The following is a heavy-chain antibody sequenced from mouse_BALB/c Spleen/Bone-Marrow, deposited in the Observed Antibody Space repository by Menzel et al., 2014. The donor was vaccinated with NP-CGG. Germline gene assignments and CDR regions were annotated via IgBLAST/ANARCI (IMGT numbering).Heavy chain of an antibody. D-gene: IGHD2-14*01. J-gene: IGHJ2*01. CDR1: GFSIKDYY. V-gene: IGHV14-1*02. CDR3: VAYYRYEYYFDY. CDR2: IDPENGNT. Sequence: EVKVEESGAELVRPGALVKLSCKASGFSIKDYYMHWVKQRPEQGLEWIGWIDPENGNTIYDPKFQGKASITADTSSNTAYLQLSSLTSEDTAVYYCVAYYRYEYYFDYWGQGTTLTVSS.